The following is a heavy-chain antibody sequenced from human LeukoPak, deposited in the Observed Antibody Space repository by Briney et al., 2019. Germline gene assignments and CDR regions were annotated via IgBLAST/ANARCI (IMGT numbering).Heavy chain of an antibody. V-gene: IGHV4-34*01. D-gene: IGHD4-17*01. Sequence: SETLSLTCAVYGGSFSGYYRSWIRQPPGKGLECIGEINHSGSTNYNPSLKSRVTISVDTSKNQFSLQSSSVTAADTAVYYCARNGYYSADYWGQGTLVTVSS. CDR1: GGSFSGYY. CDR2: INHSGST. CDR3: ARNGYYSADY. J-gene: IGHJ4*02.